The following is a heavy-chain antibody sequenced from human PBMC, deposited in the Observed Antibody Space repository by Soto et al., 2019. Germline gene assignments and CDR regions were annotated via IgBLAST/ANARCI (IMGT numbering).Heavy chain of an antibody. Sequence: ASVKVSCKASGYTFTSYYMHWVRQAPGQGLEWMGIINPGGGSTSYAQKFQGRVTMTRDTSTSTVYMELSSLRSEDTAVNYCARVFKGSTEVTPAPLDYWGQGTLVTVSS. CDR2: INPGGGST. V-gene: IGHV1-46*01. J-gene: IGHJ4*02. CDR1: GYTFTSYY. CDR3: ARVFKGSTEVTPAPLDY. D-gene: IGHD2-21*02.